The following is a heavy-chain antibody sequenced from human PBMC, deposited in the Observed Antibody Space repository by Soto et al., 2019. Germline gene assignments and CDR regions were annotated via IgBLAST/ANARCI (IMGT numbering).Heavy chain of an antibody. CDR2: VHDTGTT. Sequence: QLQLQESGPGLVKPSETLSLTCAASGGSVSSGGNYWGWIRQSPGKGLEWIGRVHDTGTTHYNPSLTSGVAISVDTSKNQFSLNVNSVTAADTAVYYGARGLSSPSAAGVWGQGTGVTVSS. D-gene: IGHD6-6*01. CDR3: ARGLSSPSAAGV. CDR1: GGSVSSGGNY. V-gene: IGHV4-39*01. J-gene: IGHJ4*02.